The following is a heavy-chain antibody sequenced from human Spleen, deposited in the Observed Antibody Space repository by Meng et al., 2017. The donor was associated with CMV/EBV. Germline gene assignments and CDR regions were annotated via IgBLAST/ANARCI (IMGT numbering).Heavy chain of an antibody. CDR3: ARGRRSYIVLVPAATNHVLGMDV. Sequence: GSLRLSCTVSGGSISSSSYYWGWIRQPPGKGLEWIGSIYYSGSTYYNPSLKSRVTISVDTSKNQFSLKLSSVTAADTAVYYCARGRRSYIVLVPAATNHVLGMDVWGQGTTVTVSS. D-gene: IGHD2-2*01. CDR2: IYYSGST. V-gene: IGHV4-39*07. CDR1: GGSISSSSYY. J-gene: IGHJ6*02.